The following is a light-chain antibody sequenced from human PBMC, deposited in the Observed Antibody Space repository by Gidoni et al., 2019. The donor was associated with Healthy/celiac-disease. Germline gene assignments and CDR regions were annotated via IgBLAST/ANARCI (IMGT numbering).Light chain of an antibody. CDR1: QSVSSSY. J-gene: IGKJ1*01. Sequence: EIVLSQSPGTLSLSPGERATLSCRASQSVSSSYLAWYQQNPGQAPRLLIYGASSRAPGIPDRFSGSGSGTDFTLTISRLEPEDFAVYYCQQYGSSPWTFGQGTKVEIK. CDR2: GAS. V-gene: IGKV3-20*01. CDR3: QQYGSSPWT.